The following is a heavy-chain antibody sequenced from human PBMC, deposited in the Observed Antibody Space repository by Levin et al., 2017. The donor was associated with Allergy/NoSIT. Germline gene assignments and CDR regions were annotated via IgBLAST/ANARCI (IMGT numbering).Heavy chain of an antibody. CDR3: ASPSGCSGGSSCPRDFYYYYYMDV. CDR2: IIPIFGTA. Sequence: SVKVSCKASGGTFSSYAISWVRQAPGQGLEWMGGIIPIFGTANYAQKFQGRVTITADESTSTAYMELSSLRSEDTAVYYCASPSGCSGGSSCPRDFYYYYYMDVWGKGTTVTVSS. J-gene: IGHJ6*03. D-gene: IGHD2-15*01. V-gene: IGHV1-69*13. CDR1: GGTFSSYA.